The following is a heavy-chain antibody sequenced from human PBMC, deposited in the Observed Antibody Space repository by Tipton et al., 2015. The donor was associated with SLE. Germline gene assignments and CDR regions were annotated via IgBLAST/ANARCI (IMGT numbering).Heavy chain of an antibody. CDR3: ARAPPNPTVTSFDH. D-gene: IGHD1-1*01. V-gene: IGHV4-30-4*01. CDR2: IFYSGSA. Sequence: TLSLTCTVSGGSISSGDYYWSWVRQSPGKGLEWIGYIFYSGSAYYNPSLMTRVVISVDTSKNQFSMKLTSVTDSDTAVYYCARAPPNPTVTSFDHWGQGTLVTVSS. J-gene: IGHJ4*02. CDR1: GGSISSGDYY.